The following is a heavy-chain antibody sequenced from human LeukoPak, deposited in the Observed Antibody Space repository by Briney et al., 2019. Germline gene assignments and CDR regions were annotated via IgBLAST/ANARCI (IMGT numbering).Heavy chain of an antibody. CDR2: IYYSGST. D-gene: IGHD1-26*01. J-gene: IGHJ4*02. Sequence: ASETLSLTCTVSGVFITSYYWSWIRQPPGKGLEWIGYIYYSGSTNYNPSLKSRVTMSVDTSKNQFSLKLSSVTATDTAVYYCARGSYGDYWGQGILVTVSS. CDR3: ARGSYGDY. V-gene: IGHV4-59*01. CDR1: GVFITSYY.